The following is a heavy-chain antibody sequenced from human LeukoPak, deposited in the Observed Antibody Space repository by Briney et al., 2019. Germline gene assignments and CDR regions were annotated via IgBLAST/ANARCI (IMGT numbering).Heavy chain of an antibody. J-gene: IGHJ6*03. Sequence: PGGSLRLSCAASGFTFSDYYMSWVRQAPGKGLEWVSAISGSGGSTFYADSVKGRFTISRDNSKDTLYLQMNSLRAEDTAVYYCVSHDYGDYEDPPYHYFMDAWGKGTTVTISS. CDR2: ISGSGGST. D-gene: IGHD4-17*01. CDR3: VSHDYGDYEDPPYHYFMDA. V-gene: IGHV3-23*01. CDR1: GFTFSDYY.